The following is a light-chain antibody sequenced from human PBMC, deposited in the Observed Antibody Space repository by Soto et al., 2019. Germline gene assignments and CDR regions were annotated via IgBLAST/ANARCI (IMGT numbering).Light chain of an antibody. CDR3: RQYDNWPLT. Sequence: EIVMTQSPATLSVSPGERTTHCCMASQSVSSNLAWYQQKPGQAPRFLIYGASTRATGIPARFSGSGSGTEFTLTISSLQSEDFAVYYCRQYDNWPLTFGGGTKVDIK. CDR2: GAS. V-gene: IGKV3-15*01. CDR1: QSVSSN. J-gene: IGKJ4*01.